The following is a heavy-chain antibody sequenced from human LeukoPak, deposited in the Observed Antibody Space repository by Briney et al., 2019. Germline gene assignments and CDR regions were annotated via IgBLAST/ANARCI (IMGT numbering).Heavy chain of an antibody. Sequence: GASVKVSCKASGYTFTSYGISWVRQAPGQGLEWMGWISAYNGNTNYAQKLQGRVTTTTDTSTSTAYMELRSLRSDDTAVYYCARDPRIVVVPAAGFDPWGQGTLVTVSS. CDR2: ISAYNGNT. V-gene: IGHV1-18*01. D-gene: IGHD2-2*01. CDR3: ARDPRIVVVPAAGFDP. J-gene: IGHJ5*02. CDR1: GYTFTSYG.